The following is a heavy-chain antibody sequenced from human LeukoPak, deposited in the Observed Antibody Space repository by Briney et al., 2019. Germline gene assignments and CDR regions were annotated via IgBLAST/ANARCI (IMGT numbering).Heavy chain of an antibody. V-gene: IGHV3-11*04. CDR1: GFTFSNYY. CDR2: ISSSGSPI. CDR3: ARASTTWYTPDY. J-gene: IGHJ4*02. D-gene: IGHD6-13*01. Sequence: GGSLRLSCAASGFTFSNYYMNWVRQAPGKGLGWVSYISSSGSPIYYADSVKGRFTISRDNAENSLYLQMNSLRVEDTAVYYCARASTTWYTPDYWGQGTLVTVSS.